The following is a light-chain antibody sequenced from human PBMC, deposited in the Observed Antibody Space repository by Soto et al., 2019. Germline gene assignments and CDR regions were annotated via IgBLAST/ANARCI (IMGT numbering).Light chain of an antibody. CDR2: DAS. V-gene: IGKV1-33*01. CDR3: QQYDNLPPLT. Sequence: DIQMTQSPSSLSASVGDRVTITCQASQDISNYLNWYQQKPGKAPKLLIYDASNLETGVPSRFSGSGSGTAFTFTIISLQPEDIATYYCQQYDNLPPLTFGGGTKVENK. CDR1: QDISNY. J-gene: IGKJ4*01.